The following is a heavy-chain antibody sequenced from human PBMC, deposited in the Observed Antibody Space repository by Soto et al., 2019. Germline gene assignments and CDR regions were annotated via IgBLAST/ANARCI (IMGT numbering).Heavy chain of an antibody. CDR1: GGSFSGYY. V-gene: IGHV4-34*01. J-gene: IGHJ4*02. CDR3: ARWGHYYDSSGHYSRTFDY. Sequence: NPSETLSLTCAVYGGSFSGYYWSWIRQPPGKGLEWIGEINHSGSTNYNPSLKSRVTISVDTSKNQFSLKLSSVTAADTAVYYCARWGHYYDSSGHYSRTFDYWGQGTLVTVSS. D-gene: IGHD3-22*01. CDR2: INHSGST.